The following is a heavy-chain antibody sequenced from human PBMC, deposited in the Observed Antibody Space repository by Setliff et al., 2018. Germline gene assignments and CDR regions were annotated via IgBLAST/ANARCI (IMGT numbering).Heavy chain of an antibody. CDR3: AREVLPLVREEAFYI. V-gene: IGHV1-69*13. D-gene: IGHD2-2*01. J-gene: IGHJ3*02. CDR1: GGTFSSYA. Sequence: GASVKVSCKASGGTFSSYAIDWVRQAPGQGLEWMGGIIPMFGTTNYAQRFRGRVTITADESTTTAYLELSSLRSEDTAVYYCAREVLPLVREEAFYIWGQGTMVTVSS. CDR2: IIPMFGTT.